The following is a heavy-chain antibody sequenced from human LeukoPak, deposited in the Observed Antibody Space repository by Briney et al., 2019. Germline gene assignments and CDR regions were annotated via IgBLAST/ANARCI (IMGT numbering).Heavy chain of an antibody. J-gene: IGHJ4*02. V-gene: IGHV1-18*01. CDR2: ISAYNGNT. CDR3: ARDGRGIAAYYFDY. CDR1: GYTFTSYG. D-gene: IGHD6-25*01. Sequence: ASVKVSCKASGYTFTSYGISWVRQAPGQGLEWMGWISAYNGNTNYAQKLQGRVTMTTDTSTSTAYMELRSLGSDDTAVYYCARDGRGIAAYYFDYWGQGTLVTVSS.